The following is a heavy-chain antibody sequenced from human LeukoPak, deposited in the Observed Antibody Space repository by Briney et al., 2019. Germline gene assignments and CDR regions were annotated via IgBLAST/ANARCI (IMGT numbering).Heavy chain of an antibody. V-gene: IGHV3-30*04. Sequence: GRFLRLSCAASGFTFNNYAMHWVRQAPGKGLEWVAIIAFDGINNFYTGSVKGRFTISRDNSKSTLYLQMNSLRPEDSAVYYCARATGGSYYDADYYYGLDVWGQGTTVTVS. CDR1: GFTFNNYA. D-gene: IGHD1-26*01. CDR3: ARATGGSYYDADYYYGLDV. J-gene: IGHJ6*02. CDR2: IAFDGINN.